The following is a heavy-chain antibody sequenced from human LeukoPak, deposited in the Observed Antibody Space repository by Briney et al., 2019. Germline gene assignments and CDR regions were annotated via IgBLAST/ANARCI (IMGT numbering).Heavy chain of an antibody. CDR3: ARVRVYYYDSSGYDDY. CDR2: INHSGST. V-gene: IGHV4-34*01. CDR1: GGSFSGYY. J-gene: IGHJ4*02. Sequence: ETLSLTCAVYGGSFSGYYWSWIRQPPGKGLEWIGEINHSGSTNYNPSLKSRVTISVDTSKNQFSLKLSSVTAADTAVYYCARVRVYYYDSSGYDDYWGQGTLVTVSS. D-gene: IGHD3-22*01.